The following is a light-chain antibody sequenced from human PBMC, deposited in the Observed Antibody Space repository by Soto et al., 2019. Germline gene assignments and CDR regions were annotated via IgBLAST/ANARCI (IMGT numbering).Light chain of an antibody. Sequence: DIVMTQSPDSLAVSLGERVTINCKSSQSILYSYNNKYYLAWYQQRPGQPPKSLIYWASTRDFGVPDRFSGSGSGTDFTLTISSLQAEDVAVYYCQQYHTTPWTFGQGTKVEIK. J-gene: IGKJ1*01. V-gene: IGKV4-1*01. CDR3: QQYHTTPWT. CDR2: WAS. CDR1: QSILYSYNNKYY.